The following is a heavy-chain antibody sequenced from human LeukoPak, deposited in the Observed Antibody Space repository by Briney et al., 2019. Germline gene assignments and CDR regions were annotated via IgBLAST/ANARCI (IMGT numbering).Heavy chain of an antibody. CDR3: ARLGPSVRGQDYYYYYMDV. V-gene: IGHV6-1*01. CDR2: TYYRSKWYH. Sequence: SQTLSLTCAISGDSVSSNSAAWNWIRQSPSRGLEWLGRTYYRSKWYHDYAVSVKSRITINPDTSKNQFSLKLSSVTAADTAVYYCARLGPSVRGQDYYYYYMDVWGKGTTVTISS. J-gene: IGHJ6*03. CDR1: GDSVSSNSAA. D-gene: IGHD3-10*01.